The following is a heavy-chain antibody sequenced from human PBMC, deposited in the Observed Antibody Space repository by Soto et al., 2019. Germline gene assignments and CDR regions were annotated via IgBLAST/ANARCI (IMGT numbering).Heavy chain of an antibody. Sequence: QVQLVQSGGEVKKPGASVKVSCKASGYTFSAYGISWVRQAPGQGLEWMGWISVYNGNTNYGQKVQGRVTMTTDTTTTTAYMELRSLRSDDTAVYYCARRLQVGSGWPVDYWGQGTLLIVSS. CDR1: GYTFSAYG. D-gene: IGHD6-19*01. CDR3: ARRLQVGSGWPVDY. V-gene: IGHV1-18*01. CDR2: ISVYNGNT. J-gene: IGHJ4*02.